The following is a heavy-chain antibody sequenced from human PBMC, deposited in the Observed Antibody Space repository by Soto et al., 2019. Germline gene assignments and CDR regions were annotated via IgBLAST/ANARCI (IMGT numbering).Heavy chain of an antibody. CDR1: EYTFIGYY. J-gene: IGHJ4*02. CDR3: ARGVDILTGYLAGYFDY. D-gene: IGHD3-9*01. CDR2: INPNTSGT. Sequence: ASVKVSCKASEYTFIGYYMHWVRQAPGQGLEWMGWINPNTSGTNYAQKFQDRVTMTRDTSISTAYMELSRLTSDDTAVYYCARGVDILTGYLAGYFDYWGQGTLVTVSP. V-gene: IGHV1-2*02.